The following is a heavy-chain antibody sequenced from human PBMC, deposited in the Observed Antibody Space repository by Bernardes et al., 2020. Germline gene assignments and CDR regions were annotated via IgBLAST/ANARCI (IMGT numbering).Heavy chain of an antibody. J-gene: IGHJ6*03. CDR1: GFTFSSYS. Sequence: AGSLSLSCAASGFTFSSYSMNWVRQAPGKGLEWVSSISSGSSYIYYADSVKGRFTISRNNAKNSLFLQMNSLRVEDTAVYYCASTPDYYYYMDVWGKGTTVTVSS. CDR2: ISSGSSYI. CDR3: ASTPDYYYYMDV. V-gene: IGHV3-21*01. D-gene: IGHD2-15*01.